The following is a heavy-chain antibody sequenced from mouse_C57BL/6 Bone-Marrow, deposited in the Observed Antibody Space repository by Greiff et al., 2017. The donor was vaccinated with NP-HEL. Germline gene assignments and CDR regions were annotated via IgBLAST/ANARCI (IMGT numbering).Heavy chain of an antibody. CDR2: IYPGDGDT. Sequence: QVQLQQSGPELVKPGASVKISCKASGYAFSSSWMNWVKQRPGKGLEWIGRIYPGDGDTNYNGKFKGKATLTADKSSSTAYMQLSSLTSEDSAVYFCAREWGLSYFDYWGQGTTLTVSS. J-gene: IGHJ2*01. CDR1: GYAFSSSW. D-gene: IGHD1-3*01. V-gene: IGHV1-82*01. CDR3: AREWGLSYFDY.